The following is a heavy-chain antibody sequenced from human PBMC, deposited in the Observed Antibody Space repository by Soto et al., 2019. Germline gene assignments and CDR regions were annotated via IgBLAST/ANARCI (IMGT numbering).Heavy chain of an antibody. D-gene: IGHD6-13*01. CDR2: IYSSGGT. J-gene: IGHJ5*01. Sequence: SETLSLTCTVSGGSISSFYWSWVRQPAGKGLEWIGRIYSSGGTNYNPSLKSRVTMSVDTSKNQFSLQLTSVTAADTAVYYCARRTTFSSSWYDFWGQGALVTVSS. V-gene: IGHV4-4*07. CDR3: ARRTTFSSSWYDF. CDR1: GGSISSFY.